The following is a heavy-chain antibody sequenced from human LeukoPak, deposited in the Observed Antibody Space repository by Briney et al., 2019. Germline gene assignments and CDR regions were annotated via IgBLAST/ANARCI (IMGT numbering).Heavy chain of an antibody. J-gene: IGHJ3*02. D-gene: IGHD2-2*01. V-gene: IGHV5-51*01. CDR3: ARHMDKNKGYCSGSTCYDAFDI. Sequence: WESLKISCKGSGCSFSTYWIAWARHMPEKGLEWMGFIYPSDSDIRYSPSFQGQVTISADKSTNTAYLQWSSLKASDTAVYYCARHMDKNKGYCSGSTCYDAFDIWGQGTTVTVSS. CDR2: IYPSDSDI. CDR1: GCSFSTYW.